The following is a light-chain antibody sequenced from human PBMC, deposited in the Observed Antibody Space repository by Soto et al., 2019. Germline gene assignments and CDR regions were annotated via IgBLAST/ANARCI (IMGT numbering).Light chain of an antibody. V-gene: IGKV3-15*01. CDR1: QTVKTN. CDR3: LQYNNWPPLT. CDR2: AAS. Sequence: EIVMTQSPATLSLSPGEGATLSCRASQTVKTNLDWHQHKPGQAPRLLIYAASTRATGVPDRFSGSGSGTEFTLTISSLQSEDFAVYYCLQYNNWPPLTFGQGTRLEIK. J-gene: IGKJ5*01.